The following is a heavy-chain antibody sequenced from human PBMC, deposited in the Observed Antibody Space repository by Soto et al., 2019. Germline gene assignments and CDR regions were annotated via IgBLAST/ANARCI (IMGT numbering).Heavy chain of an antibody. V-gene: IGHV4-30-4*01. CDR1: GGSISSGEYY. D-gene: IGHD2-15*01. CDR3: ARGTTGGSGYSV. Sequence: TSETLSLTCTVSGGSISSGEYYWTWIRRPPGKGLEWIGYIFHNGDTYYNTSLQSRVAISIDTSRTQFSLRLSSVTAADTAVYYCARGTTGGSGYSVWGRGTLVTVSS. J-gene: IGHJ4*02. CDR2: IFHNGDT.